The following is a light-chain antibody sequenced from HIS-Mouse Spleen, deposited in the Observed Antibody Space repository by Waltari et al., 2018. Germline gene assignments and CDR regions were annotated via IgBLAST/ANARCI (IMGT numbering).Light chain of an antibody. CDR2: LNRDGSH. CDR1: SGHSSYA. J-gene: IGLJ3*02. CDR3: QTWGTGHWV. V-gene: IGLV4-69*01. Sequence: QLVLTQSPSASASLGASAKLTCTLSSGHSSYAIACHQQPPKEGPRYVLKLNRDGSHSTGDRVPVRFSGSSSVAERYLTSSSLQSEDEADCYCQTWGTGHWVFGGGTKLTVL.